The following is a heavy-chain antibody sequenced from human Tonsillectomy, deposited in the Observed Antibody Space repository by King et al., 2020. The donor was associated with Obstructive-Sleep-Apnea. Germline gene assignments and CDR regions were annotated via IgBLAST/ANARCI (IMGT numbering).Heavy chain of an antibody. CDR1: GFSFSDYY. V-gene: IGHV3-11*06. Sequence: VQLVESGGGLVKPGGSLRLSCAASGFSFSDYYMSWIRQAPGKGLEWVSYISSSSGFTNYADSLKGRFTISRDNAKNSLYLQMNSLTAEDTAVYYCATRSIYGDYDGPWYFDLWGRGTLVTVSS. J-gene: IGHJ2*01. D-gene: IGHD5-12*01. CDR2: ISSSSGFT. CDR3: ATRSIYGDYDGPWYFDL.